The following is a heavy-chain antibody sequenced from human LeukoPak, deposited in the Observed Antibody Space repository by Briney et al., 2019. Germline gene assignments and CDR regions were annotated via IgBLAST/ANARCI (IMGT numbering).Heavy chain of an antibody. D-gene: IGHD1-26*01. CDR2: INPSGGST. Sequence: ASVKVSCKASGYAFASYYMHWVRQAPGQGLEWMGIINPSGGSTSYAQKFQGRVTMTRDMSTSTVYMELSSLRSEDTAVYYCAREGLGSGAYGGIDYWGQGTLVTVSS. CDR3: AREGLGSGAYGGIDY. J-gene: IGHJ4*02. CDR1: GYAFASYY. V-gene: IGHV1-46*01.